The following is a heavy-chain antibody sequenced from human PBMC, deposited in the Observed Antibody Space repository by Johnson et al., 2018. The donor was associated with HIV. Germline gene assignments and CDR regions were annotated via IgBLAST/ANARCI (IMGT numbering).Heavy chain of an antibody. CDR2: IWYDGSNK. J-gene: IGHJ3*02. Sequence: VQVVESGGGVVQPGRSLRLSCAASGFIFSSYGMHLVRQAPGKGLEWVAVIWYDGSNKYYADYVKGRFTISRDNSKNTLYLQMNSLRAEDQAVYYCAKVRARADLPGDDAFDIWGQGTMVTVSS. V-gene: IGHV3-33*06. CDR1: GFIFSSYG. D-gene: IGHD3-10*01. CDR3: AKVRARADLPGDDAFDI.